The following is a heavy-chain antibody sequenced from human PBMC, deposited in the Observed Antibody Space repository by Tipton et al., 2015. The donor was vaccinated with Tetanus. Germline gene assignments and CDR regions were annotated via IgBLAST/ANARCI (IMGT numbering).Heavy chain of an antibody. CDR3: ASSYYDSSGALRAFDI. CDR2: INPSGGST. J-gene: IGHJ3*02. V-gene: IGHV1-46*01. D-gene: IGHD3-22*01. CDR1: GYTFTSYY. Sequence: QMQLVQSGAEVKKPGASVKVSCKASGYTFTSYYMHWVRQAPGQGLEWMGIINPSGGSTSYAQKFQGRVTMTRDTSTSTVYMELSSLRSEDTAVYYCASSYYDSSGALRAFDIWGQGTMVTVSS.